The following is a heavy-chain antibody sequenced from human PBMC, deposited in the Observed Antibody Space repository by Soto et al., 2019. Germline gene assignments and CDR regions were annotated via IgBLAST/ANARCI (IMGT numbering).Heavy chain of an antibody. V-gene: IGHV1-8*01. CDR3: ARGLLDCSGGSCYPHD. J-gene: IGHJ3*01. D-gene: IGHD2-15*01. CDR2: MNPNSGNT. Sequence: ASVKVSCKASGYTFTSYYINWVRQATGQGLEWMGWMNPNSGNTGYAQKFQGRVTMTRNTSISTAYMELSSLRSEDTAVYYCARGLLDCSGGSCYPHDWGQGTMVTVSS. CDR1: GYTFTSYY.